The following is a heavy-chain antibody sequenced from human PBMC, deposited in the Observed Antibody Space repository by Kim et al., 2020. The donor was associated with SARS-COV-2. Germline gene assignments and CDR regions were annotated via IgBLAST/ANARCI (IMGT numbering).Heavy chain of an antibody. J-gene: IGHJ4*02. Sequence: YYPGSVKGRFDNSRHNAKNSLYLQMNSLRAGDTAVYYCARGGLDGGDFDYWGQGTLVTVSS. D-gene: IGHD1-1*01. CDR3: ARGGLDGGDFDY. V-gene: IGHV3-13*01.